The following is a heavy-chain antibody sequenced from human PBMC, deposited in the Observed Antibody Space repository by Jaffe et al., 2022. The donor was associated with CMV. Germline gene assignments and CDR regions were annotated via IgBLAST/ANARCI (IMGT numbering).Heavy chain of an antibody. CDR3: ARSDCSGGSCSRDLDY. J-gene: IGHJ4*02. Sequence: QVQLVQSGAEVKKPGASVKVSCKASGYTFTSYAMHWVRQAPGQRLEWMGWINAGNGNTKYSQKFQGRVTITRDTSASTAYMELSSLRSEDTAVYYCARSDCSGGSCSRDLDYWGQGTLVTVSS. V-gene: IGHV1-3*01. D-gene: IGHD2-15*01. CDR1: GYTFTSYA. CDR2: INAGNGNT.